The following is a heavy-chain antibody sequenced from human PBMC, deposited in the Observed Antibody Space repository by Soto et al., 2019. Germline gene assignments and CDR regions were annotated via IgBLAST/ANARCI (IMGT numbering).Heavy chain of an antibody. Sequence: VASMKVFCKDSGYTFTVYHMHRVRQDPGQGLEWMGWINPNSGGTNYAQKFQGWVTMTRDTSISTAYMELSRLRSDDTAVYYCARDRQAIFGVVPNPYGMDGWGQGNTVTVSS. CDR1: GYTFTVYH. CDR3: ARDRQAIFGVVPNPYGMDG. V-gene: IGHV1-2*04. D-gene: IGHD3-3*01. CDR2: INPNSGGT. J-gene: IGHJ6*02.